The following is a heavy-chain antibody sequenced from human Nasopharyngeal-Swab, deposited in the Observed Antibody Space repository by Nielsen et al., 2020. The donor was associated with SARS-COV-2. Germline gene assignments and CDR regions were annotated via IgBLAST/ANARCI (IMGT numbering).Heavy chain of an antibody. J-gene: IGHJ4*02. D-gene: IGHD2-15*01. Sequence: GESLKISCAASGFTVSNNYVNWVRQAPGKGLEWVSIIYSSGSTYYADSVKGRFTISRDNSKNTLYLQLNSLRAEDTAVYYCARESYGRGGFDCWGQGTLVTVSS. CDR2: IYSSGST. V-gene: IGHV3-53*01. CDR1: GFTVSNNY. CDR3: ARESYGRGGFDC.